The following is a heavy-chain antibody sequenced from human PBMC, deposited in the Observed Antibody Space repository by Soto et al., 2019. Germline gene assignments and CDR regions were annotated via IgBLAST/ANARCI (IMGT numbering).Heavy chain of an antibody. Sequence: QVHLEQSGAEVKKPGSSVKVSCKAAGGTFSTYTLIWVRQAPGQGLEWMGRIIPMLTVTNSAQKFQGRVXXTADKSXXXXXXXLTSLTSDDTAVYYCSIGSWSAETFDVWGQGTMVTVSS. J-gene: IGHJ3*01. CDR1: GGTFSTYT. CDR3: SIGSWSAETFDV. CDR2: IIPMLTVT. D-gene: IGHD2-2*01. V-gene: IGHV1-69*02.